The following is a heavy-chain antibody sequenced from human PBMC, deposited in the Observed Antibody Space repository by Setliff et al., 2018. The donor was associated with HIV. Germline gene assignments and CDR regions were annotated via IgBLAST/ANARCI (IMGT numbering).Heavy chain of an antibody. J-gene: IGHJ4*02. V-gene: IGHV5-51*01. CDR1: GYSFTNYW. D-gene: IGHD1-26*01. CDR3: TRRRRAPGIEDLEAY. CDR2: IYPGDFVT. Sequence: PGEYLKISCTASGYSFTNYWIGWVRQMPGRGLEWIGVIYPGDFVTRYGPSFQGQVSISADRSITTAYLQWSSLKASDTAMYYCTRRRRAPGIEDLEAYWGQGTLVTVSS.